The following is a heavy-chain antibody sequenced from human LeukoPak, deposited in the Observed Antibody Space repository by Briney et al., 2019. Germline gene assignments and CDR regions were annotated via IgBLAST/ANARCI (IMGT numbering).Heavy chain of an antibody. CDR3: AREHRSSTSCYTNEGFDY. CDR2: IYTSGST. Sequence: SETLSLTCTVSGGSISSGSYYWSWIRQPAGKGLEWIGRIYTSGSTNYNPTLKRRVTISVDTSKNQFSLKLSSVTAADTAVYYCAREHRSSTSCYTNEGFDYWGQGTLVTVSS. CDR1: GGSISSGSYY. J-gene: IGHJ4*02. V-gene: IGHV4-61*02. D-gene: IGHD2-2*02.